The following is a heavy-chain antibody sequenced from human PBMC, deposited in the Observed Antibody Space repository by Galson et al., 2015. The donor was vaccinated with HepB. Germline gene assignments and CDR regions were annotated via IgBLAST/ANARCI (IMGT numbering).Heavy chain of an antibody. Sequence: SLRLSCAASGFTFSGSAIHWVRQASGKGPEWVGRIRSKANNYATSYVPSLKGRFTISRDDSKNMACLRMKSLKTEDTAVYYCTRLGDFSGYSSRWGQGTLVTVSS. V-gene: IGHV3-73*01. J-gene: IGHJ4*02. CDR2: IRSKANNYAT. D-gene: IGHD6-13*01. CDR1: GFTFSGSA. CDR3: TRLGDFSGYSSR.